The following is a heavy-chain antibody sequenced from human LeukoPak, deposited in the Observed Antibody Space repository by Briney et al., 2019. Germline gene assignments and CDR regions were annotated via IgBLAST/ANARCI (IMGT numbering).Heavy chain of an antibody. D-gene: IGHD3-10*01. CDR2: ISNVGSNK. CDR1: GFIFSNYG. J-gene: IGHJ4*02. Sequence: SGGSLRLSCAASGFIFSNYGMHWVRQAPGKGLEWVTVISNVGSNKYYADSVKGRFTISRDNSKNTLYLQLNSLRAEDTAVYYCAKDLEYYGSGSYGGIFDYWGQGTLVTVSP. CDR3: AKDLEYYGSGSYGGIFDY. V-gene: IGHV3-30*18.